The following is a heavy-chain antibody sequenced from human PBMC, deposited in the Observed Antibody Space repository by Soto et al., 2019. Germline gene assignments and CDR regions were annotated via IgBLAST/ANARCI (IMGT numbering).Heavy chain of an antibody. Sequence: QVQLQESGPGLVKPSETLSLTCTVFGGSISTYYWSWIRQPPGKGLEWIGYIYYSGSTSGSTNNNPLLKSRVIISVDMSKNQFSLKLSSVTAADTAVYYCARPYSSGWYGAFDIWGQGAMVTVSS. V-gene: IGHV4-59*01. D-gene: IGHD6-19*01. CDR1: GGSISTYY. J-gene: IGHJ3*02. CDR2: IYYSGSTSGST. CDR3: ARPYSSGWYGAFDI.